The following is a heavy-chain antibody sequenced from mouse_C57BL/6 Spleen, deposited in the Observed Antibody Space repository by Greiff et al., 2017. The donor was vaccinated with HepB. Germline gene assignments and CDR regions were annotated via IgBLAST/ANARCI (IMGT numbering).Heavy chain of an antibody. V-gene: IGHV1-82*01. CDR2: IYPGDGDT. CDR1: GYAFSSSW. D-gene: IGHD2-4*01. Sequence: VKLQESGPELVKPGASVKISCKASGYAFSSSWMNWVKQRPGKGLEWIGRIYPGDGDTNYNGKFKGKATLTADKSSSTAYMQLSSLTSEDSAVYFCARGDYDEETGYYFDYWGQGTTLTVSS. J-gene: IGHJ2*01. CDR3: ARGDYDEETGYYFDY.